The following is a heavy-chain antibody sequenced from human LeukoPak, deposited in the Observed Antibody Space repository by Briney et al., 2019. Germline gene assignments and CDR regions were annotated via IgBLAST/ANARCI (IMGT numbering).Heavy chain of an antibody. CDR3: ARESIVVVPTTMDDASDI. CDR2: IKQDGSEQ. Sequence: TGGSLRLSCVASGFTFSDHWMSWVRQAPGKGLEWVANIKQDGSEQFYLDSVKGRFTISRDNAKNALYLQMHSLRVEDTAVYYCARESIVVVPTTMDDASDIWGQGTMVTVSS. D-gene: IGHD2-2*01. V-gene: IGHV3-7*01. J-gene: IGHJ3*02. CDR1: GFTFSDHW.